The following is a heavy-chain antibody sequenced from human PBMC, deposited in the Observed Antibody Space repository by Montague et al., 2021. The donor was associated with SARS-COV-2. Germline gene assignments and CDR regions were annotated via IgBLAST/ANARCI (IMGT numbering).Heavy chain of an antibody. Sequence: SETLSLTCTVSGGSVSSGTYYWGWIRQPPGKGLEWIGSIYYSGKSDYNPSLKSRATIFVDTSKNQFSLQLSSVTAAVTAKYYCARGGFSVEMATSYYFDSWGQGTLVTVSS. CDR3: ARGGFSVEMATSYYFDS. D-gene: IGHD5-24*01. CDR2: IYYSGKS. J-gene: IGHJ4*02. CDR1: GGSVSSGTYY. V-gene: IGHV4-39*07.